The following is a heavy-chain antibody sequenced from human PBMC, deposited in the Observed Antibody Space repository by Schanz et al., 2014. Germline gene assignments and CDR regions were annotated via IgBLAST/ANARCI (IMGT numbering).Heavy chain of an antibody. J-gene: IGHJ4*02. CDR1: GYSFTPFP. CDR3: AKVAEEGTHINNWGGDYFDF. D-gene: IGHD3-16*01. CDR2: INTASGNT. Sequence: QVQLVQSGAEVKKPGASVKVSCKASGYSFTPFPIHWVRQAPGRRLEWMGWINTASGNTRYSEAFQGRVTMNRNTSASTDYMERSSLTSEDTAVYYCAKVAEEGTHINNWGGDYFDFWGQGSLVTVSS. V-gene: IGHV1-3*04.